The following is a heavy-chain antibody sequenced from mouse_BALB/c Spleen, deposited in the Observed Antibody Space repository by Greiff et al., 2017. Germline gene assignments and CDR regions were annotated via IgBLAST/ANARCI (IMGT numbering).Heavy chain of an antibody. D-gene: IGHD1-1*01. V-gene: IGHV1S81*02. J-gene: IGHJ1*01. CDR3: TRGGFYGSTYFDV. CDR1: GYTFTSYY. CDR2: INPSNGGT. Sequence: QVQLQQSGAELVKPGASVKLSCKASGYTFTSYYMYWVKQRPGQGLEWIGEINPSNGGTNFNEKFKSKATLTVDKSSSTAYMQLSSLTSEVSAVFYCTRGGFYGSTYFDVWGAGTTVTVSS.